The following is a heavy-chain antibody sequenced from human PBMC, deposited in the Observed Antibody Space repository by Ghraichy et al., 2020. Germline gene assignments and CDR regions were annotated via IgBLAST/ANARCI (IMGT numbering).Heavy chain of an antibody. CDR3: ARGQAARPRAWGSGGNWFDP. V-gene: IGHV4-31*03. J-gene: IGHJ5*02. CDR2: IYYSGST. CDR1: GGSISSGGYY. Sequence: SETLSLTCTVSGGSISSGGYYWSWIRQHPGKGLEWIGYIYYSGSTYYNPSLKSRVTISVDTSKNQFSLKLSSVTAADTAVYYCARGQAARPRAWGSGGNWFDPWGQGTLVTVSS. D-gene: IGHD6-6*01.